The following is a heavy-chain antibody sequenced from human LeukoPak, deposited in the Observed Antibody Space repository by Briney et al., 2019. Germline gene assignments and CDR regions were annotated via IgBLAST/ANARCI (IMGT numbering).Heavy chain of an antibody. J-gene: IGHJ4*02. V-gene: IGHV4-34*01. CDR2: INHSGST. D-gene: IGHD2-15*01. Sequence: SETLSLTCAVYGGSSCVYYWSWIRQPPGKGLEWIGEINHSGSTNYNPSLKSRVTISVDTSKNQFSLKLSSVTAADTAVYYCARGRYCSGGSCYRVEVFDYWGQGTLVTVSS. CDR1: GGSSCVYY. CDR3: ARGRYCSGGSCYRVEVFDY.